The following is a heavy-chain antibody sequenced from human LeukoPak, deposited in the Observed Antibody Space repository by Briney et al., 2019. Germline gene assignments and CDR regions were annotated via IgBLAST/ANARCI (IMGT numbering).Heavy chain of an antibody. Sequence: SETLSLTCTVSGGSISSGGYYWSWIRQPPGKGLEWIGSIYYSGSTYYNPSLKSRVTISVDTSKNQFSLKLSSVTAADTAVYYCARVLANYGSGQFPYWYFDLWGRGTLVTVSS. CDR2: IYYSGST. J-gene: IGHJ2*01. CDR1: GGSISSGGYY. CDR3: ARVLANYGSGQFPYWYFDL. D-gene: IGHD3-10*01. V-gene: IGHV4-39*07.